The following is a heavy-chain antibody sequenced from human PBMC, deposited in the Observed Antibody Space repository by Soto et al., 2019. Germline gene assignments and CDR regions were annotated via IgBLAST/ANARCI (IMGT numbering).Heavy chain of an antibody. CDR2: ISSIGST. Sequence: SETLSLTCTFSGGSIISGDYFCSWIRHSPGKGLEWIGYISSIGSTYYNPSLKSRVSVSRDTSKNQFSLKLSSVTTTDTAVYYCARGLVIRPYYYHGMDVWGQGTTVTVSS. CDR3: ARGLVIRPYYYHGMDV. D-gene: IGHD3-9*01. V-gene: IGHV4-30-4*01. J-gene: IGHJ6*02. CDR1: GGSIISGDYF.